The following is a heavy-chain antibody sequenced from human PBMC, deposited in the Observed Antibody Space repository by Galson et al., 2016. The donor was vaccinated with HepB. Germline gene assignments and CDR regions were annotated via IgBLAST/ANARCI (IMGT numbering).Heavy chain of an antibody. D-gene: IGHD2-2*01. J-gene: IGHJ4*02. CDR2: ISRTGTHL. Sequence: CPRLCCAASGFTFSKYNVNRVRQGPGKGLGRVSFISRTGTHLYYANTVKGRFTISRDNAHNSLYLQMNSLRVEDTAVYYSAHAPNLYYFDNWGQGTLVAASS. V-gene: IGHV3-21*04. CDR3: AHAPNLYYFDN. CDR1: GFTFSKYN.